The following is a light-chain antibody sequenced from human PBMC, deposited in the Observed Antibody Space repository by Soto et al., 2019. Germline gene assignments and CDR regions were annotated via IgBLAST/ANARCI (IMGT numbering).Light chain of an antibody. Sequence: QSVLTQPASVSGSPGQSITISCTGTSSDVGGYNYVSWYQQHPGKAPKLMIYDVSNRPSGVSNRFSGSKSGNTASLTISGLQAEDEADYYCSSYTRNNTLVFGGGTKVTV. CDR1: SSDVGGYNY. J-gene: IGLJ3*02. CDR3: SSYTRNNTLV. CDR2: DVS. V-gene: IGLV2-14*01.